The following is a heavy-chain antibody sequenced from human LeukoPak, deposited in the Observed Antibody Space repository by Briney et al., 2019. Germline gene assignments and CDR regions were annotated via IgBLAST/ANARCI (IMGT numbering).Heavy chain of an antibody. Sequence: SETLSLTCAVYGGSFSGYYWSWIRQPPGKGLEWIGEINHSGSTNYNPSLKSRVTISVDTSKNQFSLKLSSVTAADTAVYYCASGGSSWYMGVDYWGQGTLVTVSS. CDR1: GGSFSGYY. CDR2: INHSGST. J-gene: IGHJ4*02. CDR3: ASGGSSWYMGVDY. V-gene: IGHV4-34*01. D-gene: IGHD6-13*01.